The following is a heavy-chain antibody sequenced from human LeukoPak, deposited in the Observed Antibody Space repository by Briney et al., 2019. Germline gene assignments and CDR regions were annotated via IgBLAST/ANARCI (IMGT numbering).Heavy chain of an antibody. CDR2: IYPGDSDT. Sequence: GASLKISCKGSEYSFTSYWIGWVRQMPGKGLEWMGIIYPGDSDTRYSPSFQGQVTISADKSISAAYLQWSSLKASDTAMYYCARLYSNYGFGSGYFDLWGRGTLVTVSS. CDR3: ARLYSNYGFGSGYFDL. D-gene: IGHD4-11*01. V-gene: IGHV5-51*01. J-gene: IGHJ2*01. CDR1: EYSFTSYW.